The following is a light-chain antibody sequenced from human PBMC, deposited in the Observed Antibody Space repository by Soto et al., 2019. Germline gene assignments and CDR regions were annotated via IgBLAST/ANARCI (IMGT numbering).Light chain of an antibody. CDR1: QSVGRNF. V-gene: IGKV3-20*01. CDR3: HQYAASPLT. CDR2: GAS. Sequence: EIVLTQSPGTLSLSPGESTTLSCRASQSVGRNFLAWYQQKPGRAPRLLIHGASYRATGVPDRFSGSGSETDFTLTISRLAPEDFAVYYGHQYAASPLTCGGGPKVEIK. J-gene: IGKJ4*01.